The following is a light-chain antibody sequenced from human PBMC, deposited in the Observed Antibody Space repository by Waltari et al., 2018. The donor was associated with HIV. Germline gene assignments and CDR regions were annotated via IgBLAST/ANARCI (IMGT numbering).Light chain of an antibody. CDR3: CSYAGSSTYWV. CDR2: DVS. V-gene: IGLV2-23*02. Sequence: QSALTQPASVSGSPGQSITISCTGTRSDVGGYNYVSWYQQHPGKAPKLMIYDVSKRPSGVSNRFSGSKSGNTASLTISGLQAEDEADYYCCSYAGSSTYWVFGGGTKLTVL. CDR1: RSDVGGYNY. J-gene: IGLJ3*02.